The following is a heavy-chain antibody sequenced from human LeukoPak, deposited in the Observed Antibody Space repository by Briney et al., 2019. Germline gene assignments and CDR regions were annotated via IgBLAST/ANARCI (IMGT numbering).Heavy chain of an antibody. D-gene: IGHD2-15*01. CDR2: IKKTGSET. CDR1: GFTSSTYW. Sequence: PGGSLRLSCAASGFTSSTYWMTWVRQAPGKGLEWVAYIKKTGSETYYVDSVKGRFTITRDNARNSVFLQMNSLRAEDTAAYYCTREDGYCSGGNCYSYFDSWGQGTQVTVSS. CDR3: TREDGYCSGGNCYSYFDS. V-gene: IGHV3-7*01. J-gene: IGHJ4*02.